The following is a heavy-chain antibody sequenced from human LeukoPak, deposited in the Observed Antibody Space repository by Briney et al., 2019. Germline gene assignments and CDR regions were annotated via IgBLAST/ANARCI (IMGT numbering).Heavy chain of an antibody. CDR2: IYYSGST. CDR1: GGSISSYY. D-gene: IGHD3-10*01. CDR3: ARSELLWFGGVNSGFDY. J-gene: IGHJ4*02. Sequence: MSSETLSLTCTVSGGSISSYYWSWIRQPPGKGLEWIGYIYYSGSTNYNPSPKSRVTISLDTSKNQFSLKLSSVTAADTAVYYCARSELLWFGGVNSGFDYWGQGTLVTVSS. V-gene: IGHV4-59*01.